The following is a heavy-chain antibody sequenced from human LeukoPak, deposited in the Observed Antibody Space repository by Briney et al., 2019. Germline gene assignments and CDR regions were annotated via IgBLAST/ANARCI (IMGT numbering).Heavy chain of an antibody. CDR1: GFTFSSYS. CDR2: ISSSSSTI. CDR3: AKDLNWGGR. Sequence: TGGSLRLSCAASGFTFSSYSMNWVRQAPGKGLEWVSYISSSSSTIYYADSVKGRFTISRDNAKNSLYLQMNSLRAEDTAVYYCAKDLNWGGRWGQGTLVTVSS. V-gene: IGHV3-48*04. D-gene: IGHD7-27*01. J-gene: IGHJ4*02.